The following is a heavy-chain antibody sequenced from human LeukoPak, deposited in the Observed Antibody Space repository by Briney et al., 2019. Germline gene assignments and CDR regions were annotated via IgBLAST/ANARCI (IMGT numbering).Heavy chain of an antibody. J-gene: IGHJ4*02. CDR3: ARLVEGPDY. Sequence: SETLSLTCTVSGGSISSSSYYWGWIRQPPGKGLEWIGSIYYSGSTYYNPSLKSRVTISVDTSKNQFSLKLSSVTAADTAVYYCARLVEGPDYWGQGALVTFSS. CDR2: IYYSGST. CDR1: GGSISSSSYY. V-gene: IGHV4-39*07. D-gene: IGHD2-8*02.